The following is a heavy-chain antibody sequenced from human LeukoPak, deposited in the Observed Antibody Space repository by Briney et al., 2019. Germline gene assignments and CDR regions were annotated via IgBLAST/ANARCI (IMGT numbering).Heavy chain of an antibody. V-gene: IGHV3-66*01. D-gene: IGHD3-22*01. Sequence: GGSLRLSCAASGFTVSSNYMSWVRQAPGKGLEWVSVIYSGGSTYYADSVKGRFTISRDNSKNTLYLQMNSLRAEDTAVYYCARDWPAQKYYYDSSEIYFQHWGQGTLVTVSS. CDR3: ARDWPAQKYYYDSSEIYFQH. CDR1: GFTVSSNY. CDR2: IYSGGST. J-gene: IGHJ1*01.